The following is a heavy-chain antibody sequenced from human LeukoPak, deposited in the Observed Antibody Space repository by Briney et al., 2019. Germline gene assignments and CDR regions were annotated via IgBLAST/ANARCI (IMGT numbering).Heavy chain of an antibody. Sequence: GXSLRLSCAASGYTFSTYAMSWVRQAPGRGLVWVSTITGSGAKTYYADSVKGRFTLSRDNSRNTLFLQMNRLRAEDTALYFCAKRGPTAAGTSFDYWGRGTLVTVSS. J-gene: IGHJ4*02. V-gene: IGHV3-23*01. CDR2: ITGSGAKT. CDR3: AKRGPTAAGTSFDY. D-gene: IGHD6-13*01. CDR1: GYTFSTYA.